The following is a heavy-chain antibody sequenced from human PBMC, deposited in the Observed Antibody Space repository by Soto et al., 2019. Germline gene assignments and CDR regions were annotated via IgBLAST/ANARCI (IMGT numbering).Heavy chain of an antibody. CDR3: ARQSTVTLNWFDP. V-gene: IGHV4-39*01. CDR2: IYYSGST. Sequence: SETLSLTCTVSGGSISSSSYYWGWIRQPPGKGLGWIGSIYYSGSTYYNPSLKSRVTISVDTSKNQFSLKLSSVTAADTAVYYCARQSTVTLNWFDPWGQGTLVTVSS. J-gene: IGHJ5*02. CDR1: GGSISSSSYY. D-gene: IGHD4-17*01.